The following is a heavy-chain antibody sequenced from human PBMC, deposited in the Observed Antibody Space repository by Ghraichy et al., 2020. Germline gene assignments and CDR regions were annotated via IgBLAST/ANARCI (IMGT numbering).Heavy chain of an antibody. CDR3: AKGPASLIMFWFDP. CDR1: GFTFSNFA. D-gene: IGHD3-10*02. CDR2: IGGYGSGGST. Sequence: WGSLRLSCAASGFTFSNFAMSWVRQAPGKGLEWVSSIGGYGSGGSTNYADSVKGRFTISRDNSKNTLYLQLNSLRAEDTALYYCAKGPASLIMFWFDPWGQGTLVTVSS. V-gene: IGHV3-23*01. J-gene: IGHJ5*02.